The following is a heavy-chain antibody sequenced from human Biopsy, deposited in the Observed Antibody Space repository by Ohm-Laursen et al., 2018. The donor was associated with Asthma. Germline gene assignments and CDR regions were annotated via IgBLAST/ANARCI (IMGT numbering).Heavy chain of an antibody. CDR1: GGSISNTNW. J-gene: IGHJ4*02. V-gene: IGHV4-4*02. Sequence: SETLSLTCAVYGGSISNTNWWSWVRQSPGKGLEWLGEIFHSGSINYNPSLSSRLTLSVDTSKNQFSLRLTSVTAADTAVYYCARHDHRWDTYADFWGQGTLVTVSS. CDR2: IFHSGSI. CDR3: ARHDHRWDTYADF. D-gene: IGHD2-2*01.